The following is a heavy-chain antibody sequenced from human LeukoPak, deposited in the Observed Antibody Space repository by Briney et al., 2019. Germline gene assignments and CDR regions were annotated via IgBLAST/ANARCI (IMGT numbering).Heavy chain of an antibody. Sequence: ASVKVSCKASGYTFTSYYMHWVRQAPGQGLEWMGIINPSGGSTSYAQKFQGRVTMTRDTSTSTVYMELSSLRSEDTAVYYCAREVGEWLNEYYLDYWGQGTLVTVSS. CDR1: GYTFTSYY. CDR3: AREVGEWLNEYYLDY. V-gene: IGHV1-46*01. D-gene: IGHD3-3*01. J-gene: IGHJ4*02. CDR2: INPSGGST.